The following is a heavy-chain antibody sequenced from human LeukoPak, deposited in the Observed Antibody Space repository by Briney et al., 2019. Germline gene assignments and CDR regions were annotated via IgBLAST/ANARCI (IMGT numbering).Heavy chain of an antibody. J-gene: IGHJ3*02. Sequence: SETLSLTCTVSGGSVSSGSYYWSWIRQPPGKGLEWIGYIYYSGSTYYNPSLKSRVTISVDTSKNQFSLKLSSVTAADTAVYYCARGGNYYDSKTDAFDIWGQGTMVTVSS. CDR3: ARGGNYYDSKTDAFDI. V-gene: IGHV4-31*03. CDR2: IYYSGST. CDR1: GGSVSSGSYY. D-gene: IGHD3-22*01.